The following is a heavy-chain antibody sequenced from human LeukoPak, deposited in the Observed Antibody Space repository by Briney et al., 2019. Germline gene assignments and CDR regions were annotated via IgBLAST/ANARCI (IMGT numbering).Heavy chain of an antibody. Sequence: GGSLRLSCAASGFTFSSYWMSWVRPAPGKGLEWVANIKLDGSEKNYVDSVKGRFTISRDNAKNSVYLQMNSLRAEDTAVYYCAREAGYCTGGSCYFWFDPWGQGTLVTVSS. CDR1: GFTFSSYW. V-gene: IGHV3-7*05. CDR3: AREAGYCTGGSCYFWFDP. D-gene: IGHD2-15*01. J-gene: IGHJ5*02. CDR2: IKLDGSEK.